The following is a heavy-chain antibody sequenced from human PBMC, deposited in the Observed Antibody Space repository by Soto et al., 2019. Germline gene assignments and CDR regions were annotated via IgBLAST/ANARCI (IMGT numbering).Heavy chain of an antibody. J-gene: IGHJ6*02. CDR3: AREDRAVVQAAEGAYYYYGMHV. Sequence: SETLSLTCAVSGYSISSGFYWGWIRQPPGKGLEWIGNLYHSGSTYFNPSLKSRVTISVDKSKNQFSLKLSSVTAADTAVYYCAREDRAVVQAAEGAYYYYGMHVWVQGPTVTVSS. D-gene: IGHD2-2*01. CDR1: GYSISSGFY. CDR2: LYHSGST. V-gene: IGHV4-38-2*02.